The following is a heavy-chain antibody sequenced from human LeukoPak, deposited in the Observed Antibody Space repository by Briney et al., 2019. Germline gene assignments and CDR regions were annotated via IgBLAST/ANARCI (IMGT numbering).Heavy chain of an antibody. V-gene: IGHV4-59*01. J-gene: IGHJ3*02. Sequence: PSETLSLTCTVSGGSISSYYWSWIRQPPGKGLEWIGYIYYGGSTNYNPSLKSRVTISVDTSKNQFSLKLSSVTAADTAVYYCARDGYSYGYGAFDIWGQGTMVTVSS. D-gene: IGHD5-18*01. CDR2: IYYGGST. CDR1: GGSISSYY. CDR3: ARDGYSYGYGAFDI.